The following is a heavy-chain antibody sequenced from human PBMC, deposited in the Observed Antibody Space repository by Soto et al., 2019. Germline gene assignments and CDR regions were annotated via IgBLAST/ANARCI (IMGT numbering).Heavy chain of an antibody. CDR2: VYFSGNT. Sequence: TLSLTCTVSGCSLSIYYWAWIRQSPGKGLEWIGYVYFSGNTNYNPSLKSRVTISIDTSKNQFSLRLASVTETDTSFYYCGSVRPSGYVLSWGPGTLVTVSS. V-gene: IGHV4-59*08. J-gene: IGHJ5*02. CDR1: GCSLSIYY. D-gene: IGHD6-25*01. CDR3: GSVRPSGYVLS.